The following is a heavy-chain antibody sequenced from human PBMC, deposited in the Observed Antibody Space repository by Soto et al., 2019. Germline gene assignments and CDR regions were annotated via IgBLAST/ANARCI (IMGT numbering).Heavy chain of an antibody. CDR1: GLTLNSDG. D-gene: IGHD1-1*01. J-gene: IGHJ4*02. CDR2: ISYYGGIQ. CDR3: AQGLFTLATAGRGMEF. Sequence: GVLRLSSADSGLTLNSDGILWVRQAPGKGLEWVAVISYYGGIQIYADSVKGRFTVSRDSSKNTLYLQMSRLRAEDTAVYYCAQGLFTLATAGRGMEFWGQGTQVTVPQ. V-gene: IGHV3-30*18.